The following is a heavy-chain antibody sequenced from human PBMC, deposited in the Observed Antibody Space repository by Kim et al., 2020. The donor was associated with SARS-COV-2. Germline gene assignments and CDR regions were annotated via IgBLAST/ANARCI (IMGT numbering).Heavy chain of an antibody. CDR2: INTNTGNP. Sequence: ASVKVSCKASGYTFTSYAMNWVRQAPGQGLEWMGWINTNTGNPTYAQGFTGRFVFSLDTSVSTAYLQISSLKAEDTAMYYCARLLKGKYYYDPGNYYYYYRDVWGRGTTDTVSS. CDR3: ARLLKGKYYYDPGNYYYYYRDV. J-gene: IGHJ6*03. CDR1: GYTFTSYA. D-gene: IGHD3-22*01. V-gene: IGHV7-4-1*02.